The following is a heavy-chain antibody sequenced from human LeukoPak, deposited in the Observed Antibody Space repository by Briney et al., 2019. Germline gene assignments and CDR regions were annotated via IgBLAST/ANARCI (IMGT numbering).Heavy chain of an antibody. J-gene: IGHJ6*03. D-gene: IGHD2-21*02. CDR2: IYYSGST. Sequence: SETLSLTCTVSGGSISSSSYYWGWIRQPPGKGLEWIGSIYYSGSTYYNPSLKSRVTISVDTSKNQFSLKLSSVTAADTAVYYCARRRDYYYYYYMDVWGKGTTVTISS. CDR1: GGSISSSSYY. CDR3: ARRRDYYYYYYMDV. V-gene: IGHV4-39*07.